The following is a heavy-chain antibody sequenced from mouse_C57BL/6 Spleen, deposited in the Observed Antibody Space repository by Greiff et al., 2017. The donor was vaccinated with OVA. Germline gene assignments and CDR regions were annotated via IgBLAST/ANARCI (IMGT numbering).Heavy chain of an antibody. Sequence: VQLQQSGAELAKPGASVKLSCKASGYTFTSYWMHWVKQRPGQGLEWIGYINPSSGYTKYNQKFKDKATLTADKSSSTAYMQLSSLTYEDSAVYYCERTSYGSSPWFAYWGQGTLVTVSA. D-gene: IGHD1-1*01. J-gene: IGHJ3*01. CDR2: INPSSGYT. V-gene: IGHV1-7*01. CDR3: ERTSYGSSPWFAY. CDR1: GYTFTSYW.